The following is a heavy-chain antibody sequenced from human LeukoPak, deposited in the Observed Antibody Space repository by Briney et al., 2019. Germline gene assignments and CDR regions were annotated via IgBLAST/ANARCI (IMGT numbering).Heavy chain of an antibody. J-gene: IGHJ4*02. V-gene: IGHV1-18*01. Sequence: ASAKVSCKASGYTFTSYGISWVRQAPGQGLEWMGWISAYNGNTNYAQKLQGRVTMTTDTSTSTAYMELRSLRSDDTAVYYCARPSRRGSIAAAVDYWGQGTLVTVSS. CDR1: GYTFTSYG. CDR2: ISAYNGNT. D-gene: IGHD6-13*01. CDR3: ARPSRRGSIAAAVDY.